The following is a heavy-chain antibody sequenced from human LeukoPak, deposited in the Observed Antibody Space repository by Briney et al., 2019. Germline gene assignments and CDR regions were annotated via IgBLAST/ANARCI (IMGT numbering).Heavy chain of an antibody. CDR2: INHSGST. J-gene: IGHJ4*02. Sequence: PSETLSLTCAVYGGSFSGYYWSWIRQPPGKGLEWIGEINHSGSTNYNPSLKSRVTISVDTSKNQFSLKLCSVTAADTAVYYCASSTTSPWGQGTLVTVSS. D-gene: IGHD4-17*01. V-gene: IGHV4-34*01. CDR3: ASSTTSP. CDR1: GGSFSGYY.